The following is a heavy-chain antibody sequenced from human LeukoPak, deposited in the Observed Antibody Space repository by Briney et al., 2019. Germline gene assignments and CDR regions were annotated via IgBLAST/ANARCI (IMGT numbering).Heavy chain of an antibody. D-gene: IGHD3-22*01. CDR1: GGSISTYY. V-gene: IGHV4-59*12. CDR3: TRRRFHYYDSSGYYSRPQRAFDI. CDR2: IYYSGST. Sequence: SETLSLTCTVSGGSISTYYWSWIRQPPGKGLEWIGYIYYSGSTNYNPSLKSRVIISVDTSKNQFSLKVTSVTAADTALYYCTRRRFHYYDSSGYYSRPQRAFDIWGRGTMVTVSS. J-gene: IGHJ3*02.